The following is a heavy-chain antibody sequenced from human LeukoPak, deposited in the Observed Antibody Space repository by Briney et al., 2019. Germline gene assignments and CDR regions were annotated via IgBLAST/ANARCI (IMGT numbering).Heavy chain of an antibody. CDR1: GFTFSSYA. J-gene: IGHJ4*02. CDR3: AKAGITVPATPEY. V-gene: IGHV3-23*01. Sequence: GGSLRLSCAASGFTFSSYAMNWVRQAPGKGLEWVSVISSSGGTTYYSDSVKGRFIISRDNSKNTLYLQMNSLRAEDTAVYYCAKAGITVPATPEYCGQGTQVTVSS. CDR2: ISSSGGTT. D-gene: IGHD6-19*01.